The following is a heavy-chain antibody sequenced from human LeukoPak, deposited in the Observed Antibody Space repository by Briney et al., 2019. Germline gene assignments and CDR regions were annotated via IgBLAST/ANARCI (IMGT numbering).Heavy chain of an antibody. CDR2: IKQDGSEK. V-gene: IGHV3-7*03. CDR1: GFTFSSYW. CDR3: AIGSWWELLSVNAFDI. D-gene: IGHD1-26*01. J-gene: IGHJ3*02. Sequence: PGGSLRLSCAASGFTFSSYWMSWVRQAPGKGLEWVANIKQDGSEKYYVDSVKGRFTISRDNAKNSLYLQMNSLRAEDTAVYYCAIGSWWELLSVNAFDIWGQGTMVTVSS.